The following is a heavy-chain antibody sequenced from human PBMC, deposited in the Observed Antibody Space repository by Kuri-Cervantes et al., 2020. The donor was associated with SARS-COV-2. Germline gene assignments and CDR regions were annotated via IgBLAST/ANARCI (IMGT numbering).Heavy chain of an antibody. CDR1: GFTFSSYG. CDR2: IRYDGSNK. CDR3: ARDLPYLGMEDY. D-gene: IGHD7-27*01. J-gene: IGHJ4*02. Sequence: GESLKISCAASGFTFSSYGMHWVRQAPGKGLEWVAFIRYDGSNKYYADSVKGRFTISRDNSKNTLYLQMNSLRAEDTALYYCARDLPYLGMEDYWGQGTLVTVSS. V-gene: IGHV3-30*02.